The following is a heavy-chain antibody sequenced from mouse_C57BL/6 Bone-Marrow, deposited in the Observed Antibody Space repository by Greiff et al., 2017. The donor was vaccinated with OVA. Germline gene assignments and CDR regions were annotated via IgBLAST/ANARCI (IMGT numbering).Heavy chain of an antibody. CDR3: AKGHDGYRFSY. V-gene: IGHV1-81*01. J-gene: IGHJ3*01. CDR1: GYTFTSYG. D-gene: IGHD2-3*01. CDR2: IYPRSGNT. Sequence: QVQLQQSGAELARPGASVKLSCKASGYTFTSYGISWVKQRTGQGLEWIGEIYPRSGNTYYHEKFKGKATLTAAKSSRTAYMELRSLTSEDAAVYFCAKGHDGYRFSYWGQGTLVTVSA.